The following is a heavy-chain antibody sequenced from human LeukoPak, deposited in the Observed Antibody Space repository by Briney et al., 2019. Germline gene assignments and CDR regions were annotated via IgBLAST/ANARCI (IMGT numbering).Heavy chain of an antibody. D-gene: IGHD2/OR15-2a*01. Sequence: TGGSLRLSCAVTGITLTTYTMYWVRQAPGQGLEWGAIVSYDENNKYYAESVKGRFTISRDNYKDTVFLQMNDLRREDAALYYCARIGFSATTSSYWGRGTRVIVSS. V-gene: IGHV3-30-3*01. CDR1: GITLTTYT. CDR2: VSYDENNK. CDR3: ARIGFSATTSSY. J-gene: IGHJ4*02.